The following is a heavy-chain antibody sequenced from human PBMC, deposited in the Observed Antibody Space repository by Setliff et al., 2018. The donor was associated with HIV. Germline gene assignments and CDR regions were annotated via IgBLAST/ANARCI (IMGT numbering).Heavy chain of an antibody. CDR3: AHYYDSSGFYNSFDY. J-gene: IGHJ4*02. D-gene: IGHD3-22*01. Sequence: SGPTLVNPTPTLTLTCSFSGFSLNTAGVGVAWIRQPPGKALEWLALIYWDDDKRFSPSLSSRLTITKDTSKNQVVLTMANMDPVDTATYFCAHYYDSSGFYNSFDYWGQGALVTVSS. CDR2: IYWDDDK. CDR1: GFSLNTAGVG. V-gene: IGHV2-5*02.